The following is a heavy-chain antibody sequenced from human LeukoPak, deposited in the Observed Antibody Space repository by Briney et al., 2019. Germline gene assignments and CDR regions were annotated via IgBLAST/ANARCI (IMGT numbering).Heavy chain of an antibody. Sequence: GGSLRLSCAASGFTFSSYAMHWVRQAPGKGLEWVAVISYDGSNKYYADSEKGRFTISRDNSKNTLYLQMNSLRAEDTAVYYCASRIAAAGTGDYWGQGTLVTVSS. CDR2: ISYDGSNK. V-gene: IGHV3-30-3*01. D-gene: IGHD6-13*01. J-gene: IGHJ4*02. CDR1: GFTFSSYA. CDR3: ASRIAAAGTGDY.